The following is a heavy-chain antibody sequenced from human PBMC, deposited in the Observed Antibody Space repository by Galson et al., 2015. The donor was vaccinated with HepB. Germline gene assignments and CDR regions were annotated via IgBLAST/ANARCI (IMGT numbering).Heavy chain of an antibody. CDR2: INPNSGGT. Sequence: SCKASGYTFTGYYMHWVRQAPGQGLEWMGWINPNSGGTNYAQKFQGRVTMTRDTSISTAYMELSRLRSDDTAVYYCARRAYYYDSSDSEGAFDIWGQGTMVTVSS. D-gene: IGHD3-22*01. V-gene: IGHV1-2*02. CDR3: ARRAYYYDSSDSEGAFDI. CDR1: GYTFTGYY. J-gene: IGHJ3*02.